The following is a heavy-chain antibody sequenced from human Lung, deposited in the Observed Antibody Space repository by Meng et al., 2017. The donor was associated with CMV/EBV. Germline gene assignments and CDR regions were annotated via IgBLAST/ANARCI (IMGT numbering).Heavy chain of an antibody. J-gene: IGHJ4*02. Sequence: GESLKISCVVSGFTFSGYEMNWVRLAPGKGLEWVSYISSSGNIKYYADSVKGRFTISRDNARNSLFLQMNSLRVEDTAVYFCAKDAAQEYYDSSGYYCEYWGLGTXVTVSS. CDR2: ISSSGNIK. CDR3: AKDAAQEYYDSSGYYCEY. D-gene: IGHD3-22*01. CDR1: GFTFSGYE. V-gene: IGHV3-48*03.